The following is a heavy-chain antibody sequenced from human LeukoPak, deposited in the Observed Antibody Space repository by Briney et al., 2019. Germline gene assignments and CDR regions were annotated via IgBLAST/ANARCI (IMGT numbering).Heavy chain of an antibody. CDR1: GGSISTYY. J-gene: IGHJ4*02. V-gene: IGHV4-59*01. D-gene: IGHD6-19*01. Sequence: ASETLSLTCTVSGGSISTYYWSWIRQPPGKGLEWIGYIYYSGGTNYNPSLKSRVTISLDTSKNQFSLKLSSVTAADTAVYYCARVGRSGWYGKTGVDYWGQGTLVTVSS. CDR3: ARVGRSGWYGKTGVDY. CDR2: IYYSGGT.